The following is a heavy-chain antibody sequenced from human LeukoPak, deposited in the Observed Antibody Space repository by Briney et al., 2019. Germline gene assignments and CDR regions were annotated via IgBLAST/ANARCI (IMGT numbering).Heavy chain of an antibody. CDR2: INHSGST. J-gene: IGHJ5*02. CDR3: ARGIFIGSRYNWFDP. Sequence: SETLSLTCAVYGGSFSGYYWSWIRQPPGKGLEWIGEINHSGSTNYNPSLKSRVTISVDTSKNQFSLKLSSVTAADTAVYYCARGIFIGSRYNWFDPRGQGTLVTVSS. CDR1: GGSFSGYY. D-gene: IGHD3-3*02. V-gene: IGHV4-34*01.